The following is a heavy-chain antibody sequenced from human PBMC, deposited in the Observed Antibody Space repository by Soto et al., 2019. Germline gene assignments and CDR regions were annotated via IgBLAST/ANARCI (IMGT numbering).Heavy chain of an antibody. CDR1: GGTFSSYA. CDR2: IIPIFGTA. Sequence: QVQLVQSGAEVKKPGSSVKVSCKASGGTFSSYAISWVRQAPGQGLEWMGGIIPIFGTANYAQKFQGRVTITADESTSTAYRELSSLRSEDTAVYYCARNDIVVVPAAITTSNYYYYGMDVWGQGTTVTVSS. J-gene: IGHJ6*02. V-gene: IGHV1-69*01. CDR3: ARNDIVVVPAAITTSNYYYYGMDV. D-gene: IGHD2-2*02.